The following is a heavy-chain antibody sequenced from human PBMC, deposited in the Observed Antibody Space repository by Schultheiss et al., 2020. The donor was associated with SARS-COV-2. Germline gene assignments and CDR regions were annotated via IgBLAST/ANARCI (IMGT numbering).Heavy chain of an antibody. Sequence: GGSLRLSCAASGFTFSRYGMHWVRQAPGKGLEWVGRLKSKSAGGTSDYAAPVKGRFTISRDDSKNTLYLQMNSLKTEDTAVYYCAKDLQQQLVHGGYYYGMDVWGQGTTVTVSS. D-gene: IGHD6-13*01. V-gene: IGHV3-15*07. J-gene: IGHJ6*02. CDR1: GFTFSRYG. CDR3: AKDLQQQLVHGGYYYGMDV. CDR2: LKSKSAGGTS.